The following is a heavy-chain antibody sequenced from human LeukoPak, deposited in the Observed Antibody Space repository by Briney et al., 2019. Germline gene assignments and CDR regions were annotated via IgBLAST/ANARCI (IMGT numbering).Heavy chain of an antibody. J-gene: IGHJ3*02. D-gene: IGHD4-23*01. V-gene: IGHV3-74*01. CDR1: GFPFSNHW. CDR3: AREAVESDAFDI. Sequence: GTLRLSCAASGFPFSNHWMHWVRQAPGKGLVWVARINSDGSGTHYADSVKGRFAISRDNAKNTLSLQMNSLRADDTAVYYCAREAVESDAFDIWGRGTMVTVSS. CDR2: INSDGSGT.